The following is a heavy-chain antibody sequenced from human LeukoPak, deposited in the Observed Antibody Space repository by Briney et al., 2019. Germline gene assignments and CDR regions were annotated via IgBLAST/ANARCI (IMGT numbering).Heavy chain of an antibody. Sequence: SETLSLTCTVSGGSISSYYWSWIRQPPGKGLEWIGYIYYSGSTNYNPSLKSRVTISVDTSKNQFSLKLSSVTAADTAVYYCAKDHQAAMVPDVYYFDYWGQGTLVTVSS. CDR2: IYYSGST. D-gene: IGHD5-18*01. CDR1: GGSISSYY. J-gene: IGHJ4*02. CDR3: AKDHQAAMVPDVYYFDY. V-gene: IGHV4-59*01.